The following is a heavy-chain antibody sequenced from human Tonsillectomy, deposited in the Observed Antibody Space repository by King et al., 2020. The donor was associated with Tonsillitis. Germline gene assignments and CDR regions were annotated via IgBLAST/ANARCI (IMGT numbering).Heavy chain of an antibody. Sequence: VQLVESGGGLIQPGGSLRLSCAASGFTVSSNYMSWVRQAPGKGLEWVSVFFNGGSTYYADSVKGRFTISRDNSKNTLYLQMNSLRAEATAVYYCARVVAPNHYFDYWGQGTLVTVSS. V-gene: IGHV3-53*01. CDR1: GFTVSSNY. CDR2: FFNGGST. CDR3: ARVVAPNHYFDY. D-gene: IGHD2-15*01. J-gene: IGHJ4*02.